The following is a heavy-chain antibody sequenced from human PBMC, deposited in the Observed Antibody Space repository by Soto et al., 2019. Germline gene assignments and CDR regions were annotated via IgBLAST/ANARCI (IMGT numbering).Heavy chain of an antibody. CDR2: IYPGDSDT. J-gene: IGHJ4*02. D-gene: IGHD2-15*01. CDR1: GYTFIISW. CDR3: ARGGYGGNHVDY. V-gene: IGHV5-51*01. Sequence: PGESLKISCRGSGYTFIISWIGWVRQMPGKGLEWMGTIYPGDSDTRYSPSFEGHVTISADKSISTAYLQWRSVKAADSAVYFCARGGYGGNHVDYWGQGTQVTVS.